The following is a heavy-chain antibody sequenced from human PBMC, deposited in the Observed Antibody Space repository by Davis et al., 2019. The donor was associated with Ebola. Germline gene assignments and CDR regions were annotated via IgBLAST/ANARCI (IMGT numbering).Heavy chain of an antibody. V-gene: IGHV5-51*01. D-gene: IGHD2-8*02. Sequence: GESLKISCKGSGYSFTNYWIGWVRQMPGKGLEWMGIIYPGDSDTRYSPSFQGQVTISADKSISTAYLQWSSLKASDTAMYYCARVLDPHLSWFDPWGQGTLVTVSS. CDR1: GYSFTNYW. CDR3: ARVLDPHLSWFDP. J-gene: IGHJ5*02. CDR2: IYPGDSDT.